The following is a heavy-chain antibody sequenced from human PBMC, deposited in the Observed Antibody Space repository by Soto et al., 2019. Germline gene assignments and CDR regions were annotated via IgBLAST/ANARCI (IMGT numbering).Heavy chain of an antibody. J-gene: IGHJ4*02. Sequence: PGGSLRLSCTGSGFTFADYTMSWVRQAPGKGLEWVGLIRSEANGGTTHYAASVHGGFIISRDDSRGIAFLQMNNLKSEDTAVYYCTRVGKFDYWGQGTRVTVSS. V-gene: IGHV3-49*04. CDR3: TRVGKFDY. CDR1: GFTFADYT. CDR2: IRSEANGGTT. D-gene: IGHD1-26*01.